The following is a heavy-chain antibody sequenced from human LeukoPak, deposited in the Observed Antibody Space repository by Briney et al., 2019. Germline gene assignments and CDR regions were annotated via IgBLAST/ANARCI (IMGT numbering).Heavy chain of an antibody. D-gene: IGHD4/OR15-4a*01. Sequence: GGSLRLSCAASGFTFRTYFIHWVRHSPGKGLVWVSRIGSDGSSASSAESVKGRFTISRDQAKNTVLLQMYSLRAEDTAIYYCAISYDYAQPDALDIWGQGTMVTVSS. J-gene: IGHJ3*02. V-gene: IGHV3-74*01. CDR3: AISYDYAQPDALDI. CDR1: GFTFRTYF. CDR2: IGSDGSSA.